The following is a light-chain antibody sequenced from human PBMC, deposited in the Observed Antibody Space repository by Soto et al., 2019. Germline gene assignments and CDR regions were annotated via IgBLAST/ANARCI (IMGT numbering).Light chain of an antibody. J-gene: IGLJ1*01. CDR1: SSNIGSYY. Sequence: QSVLTQPPSASGTPGQRVTISCFGSSSNIGSYYVYWSQQLPGTAPRLLIYSNNRRPSGVPDRFSGSKSGTSASLAISGLPSEDEADYYCAAWDDSLSGPVFGTGTKVTVL. CDR2: SNN. CDR3: AAWDDSLSGPV. V-gene: IGLV1-47*02.